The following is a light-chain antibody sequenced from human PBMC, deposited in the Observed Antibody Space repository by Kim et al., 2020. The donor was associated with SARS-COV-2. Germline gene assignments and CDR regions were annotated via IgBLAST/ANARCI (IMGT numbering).Light chain of an antibody. J-gene: IGKJ2*01. CDR3: KQRSNWPRT. Sequence: EIVLTQSPATLSLSPGERATLSCRASQSVSSYLAWYQQKPGQAPRLLIYDASNRATGIPARFSGSGSGTDFTLTISSLEPEDFAVYYCKQRSNWPRTFGQGTKLEI. CDR1: QSVSSY. V-gene: IGKV3-11*01. CDR2: DAS.